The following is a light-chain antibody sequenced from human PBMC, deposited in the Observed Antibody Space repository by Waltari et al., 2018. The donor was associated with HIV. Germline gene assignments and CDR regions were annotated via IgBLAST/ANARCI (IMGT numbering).Light chain of an antibody. CDR3: GAWDDNLRGV. CDR2: KNN. J-gene: IGLJ2*01. Sequence: QAVLTQTPSASASPGQKITISCSGSDSTIGSHYVYWYHQFPGRAPKLPLYKNNQRSSGVPDRFSGSKSGTSASLTISGLRSEDEGTYFCGAWDDNLRGVFGGGTRVTVL. V-gene: IGLV1-47*01. CDR1: DSTIGSHY.